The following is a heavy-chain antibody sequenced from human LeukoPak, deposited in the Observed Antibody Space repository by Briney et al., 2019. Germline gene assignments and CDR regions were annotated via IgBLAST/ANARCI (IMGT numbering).Heavy chain of an antibody. J-gene: IGHJ4*02. CDR1: GFTFSSYW. Sequence: GGSLRLSCAASGFTFSSYWMHWVRQVPGKGLVWVSRINTDGSTTSYADSVKGRFTISRDNDKNTLYLQMNSLRAEDTAVYYCASSPHYYDSSDWGQGTLVTVSS. CDR3: ASSPHYYDSSD. V-gene: IGHV3-74*01. CDR2: INTDGSTT. D-gene: IGHD3-22*01.